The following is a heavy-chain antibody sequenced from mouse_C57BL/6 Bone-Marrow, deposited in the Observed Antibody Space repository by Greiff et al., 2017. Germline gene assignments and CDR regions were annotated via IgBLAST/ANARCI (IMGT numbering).Heavy chain of an antibody. CDR2: ISSGGSYT. CDR1: GFTFSSYG. J-gene: IGHJ4*01. D-gene: IGHD2-3*01. Sequence: EVKLMESGGDLVKPGGSLKLSCAASGFTFSSYGMSWVRQTPDKRLEWVATISSGGSYTYYPDSVKGRFTISRDNAKNTLYLQMSSLKSEDTALYYGARGYDGYYPRYAMDYWGQGTSVTVSS. V-gene: IGHV5-6*01. CDR3: ARGYDGYYPRYAMDY.